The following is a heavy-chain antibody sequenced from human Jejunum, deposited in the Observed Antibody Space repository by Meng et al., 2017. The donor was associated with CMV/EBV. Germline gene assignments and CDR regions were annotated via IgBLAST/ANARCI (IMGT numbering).Heavy chain of an antibody. CDR2: IIAIFRTP. CDR3: ARGFSNGYQPFDY. V-gene: IGHV1-69*12. J-gene: IGHJ4*02. Sequence: VQLLQSGAEVKKPGSSVKVSCTSSGGSVNNYAINWVRQAPGQGLEWMGGIIAIFRTPKYAQKFQGRLTITADGPTGTTFMELSSLTSDDTAIYYCARGFSNGYQPFDYWGQGTLVTVSS. CDR1: GGSVNNYA. D-gene: IGHD2-2*01.